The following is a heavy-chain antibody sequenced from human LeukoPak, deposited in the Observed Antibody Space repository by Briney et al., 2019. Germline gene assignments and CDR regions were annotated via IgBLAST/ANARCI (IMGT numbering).Heavy chain of an antibody. V-gene: IGHV1-69*13. D-gene: IGHD6-13*01. Sequence: GASVKVSCKASGGTFSSYAIGWVRQAPGQGLEWMGGIIPIFGTANYAQKFQGRVTITADESTSTAYMELSSLRSEDTAVYFCASAPRYSSSWPNNWFDPWGQGTLVTVSS. CDR1: GGTFSSYA. CDR3: ASAPRYSSSWPNNWFDP. J-gene: IGHJ5*02. CDR2: IIPIFGTA.